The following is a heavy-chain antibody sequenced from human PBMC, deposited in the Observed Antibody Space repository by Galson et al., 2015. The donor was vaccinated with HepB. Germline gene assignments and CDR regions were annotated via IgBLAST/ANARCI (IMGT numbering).Heavy chain of an antibody. D-gene: IGHD2-2*01. CDR1: GGSFSGYY. J-gene: IGHJ4*02. V-gene: IGHV4-34*01. CDR2: IYYSGST. CDR3: ARQPFPGGTSKAQ. Sequence: SETLSLTCAVYGGSFSGYYWSWIRQPPGKGLEWIGSIYYSGSTYYNPSLKSRVTISVDTSKNQFSLKLSSVTAADTAVYYCARQPFPGGTSKAQWGQGTLVTVSS.